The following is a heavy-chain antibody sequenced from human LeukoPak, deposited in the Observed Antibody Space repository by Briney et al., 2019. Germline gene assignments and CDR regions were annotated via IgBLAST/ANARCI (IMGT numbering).Heavy chain of an antibody. V-gene: IGHV3-23*01. D-gene: IGHD6-13*01. CDR1: GFTFSSYA. Sequence: PGGSLRLSCAASGFTFSSYAMSWVRQAPGKGLEWVSAISGSGGSTYYADSVKGRFTISRDNSKNTLYLQMSSLRAEDTAVYYCVKARIAAAGTLNDYWGQGTLVTVSS. CDR2: ISGSGGST. CDR3: VKARIAAAGTLNDY. J-gene: IGHJ4*02.